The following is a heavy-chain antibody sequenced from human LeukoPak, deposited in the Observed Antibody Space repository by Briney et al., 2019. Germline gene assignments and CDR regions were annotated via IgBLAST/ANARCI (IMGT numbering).Heavy chain of an antibody. D-gene: IGHD3-22*01. V-gene: IGHV3-30*04. CDR2: ISYDGSNK. CDR3: ARESPPSYYDSSPYDY. Sequence: PGRSLRLSCAASGFTFSSYAMHWVRQAPGKGLEWVAVISYDGSNKYYADSVKGRFTISRDNSKNTLYLQMNSLRAEDTAVYYCARESPPSYYDSSPYDYWGQGTLVTVSS. J-gene: IGHJ4*02. CDR1: GFTFSSYA.